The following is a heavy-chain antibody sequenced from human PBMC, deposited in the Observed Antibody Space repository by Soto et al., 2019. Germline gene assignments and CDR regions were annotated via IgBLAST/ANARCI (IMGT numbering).Heavy chain of an antibody. D-gene: IGHD3-16*01. CDR3: ARWGTTGGLDV. CDR2: TSYDGSDK. J-gene: IGHJ1*01. Sequence: QVQLVESGGGVVQPGMSLRVSCVGSGFTFRSYVMHWVRQAPGKGLEWVALTSYDGSDKYYDDSVRGRFTISRDNSRNTVDLQMDSLRLEDTALYYCARWGTTGGLDVWGQGTLVSVSS. CDR1: GFTFRSYV. V-gene: IGHV3-30*19.